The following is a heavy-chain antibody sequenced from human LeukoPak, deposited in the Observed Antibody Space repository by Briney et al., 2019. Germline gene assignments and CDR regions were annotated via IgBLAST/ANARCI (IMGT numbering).Heavy chain of an antibody. CDR3: ASEDYGDSQLGY. CDR2: IYYSGST. V-gene: IGHV4-39*07. D-gene: IGHD4-17*01. CDR1: GGSISSSSYY. J-gene: IGHJ4*02. Sequence: SETLSLTCTVSGGSISSSSYYWGWIRQPPGKGLEWIGSIYYSGSTYYNPSLKSRVTISVDTSKNQFSLKLSSVTAADTAVYYCASEDYGDSQLGYWGQGTLVTVSS.